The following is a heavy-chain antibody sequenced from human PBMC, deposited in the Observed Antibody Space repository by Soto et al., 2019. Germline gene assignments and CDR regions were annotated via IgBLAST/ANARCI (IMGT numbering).Heavy chain of an antibody. J-gene: IGHJ6*02. D-gene: IGHD6-13*01. Sequence: GGSLRLSCAASGFTFSNYAMRWVRQAPGKGLEWVSAISSSGGSTYYADSVKGRFTISRDNSKNTLYLQMNSLRAEDTAVYYCAKLNSSSAYYYYGMDVWGQGTTVTVSS. CDR2: ISSSGGST. CDR3: AKLNSSSAYYYYGMDV. CDR1: GFTFSNYA. V-gene: IGHV3-23*01.